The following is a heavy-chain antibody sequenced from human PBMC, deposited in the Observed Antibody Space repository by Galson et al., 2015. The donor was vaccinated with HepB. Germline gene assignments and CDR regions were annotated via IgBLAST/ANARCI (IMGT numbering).Heavy chain of an antibody. Sequence: SCKASGFTFTSSAVQWVRQARGQRLEWIGWIVVGSGNTNYAQKFQERVTITRDMSTSTAYMELSSLRSEDTAVYYCAADVGATAAFDIWGQGTMVTVSS. D-gene: IGHD1-26*01. CDR1: GFTFTSSA. J-gene: IGHJ3*02. CDR3: AADVGATAAFDI. CDR2: IVVGSGNT. V-gene: IGHV1-58*01.